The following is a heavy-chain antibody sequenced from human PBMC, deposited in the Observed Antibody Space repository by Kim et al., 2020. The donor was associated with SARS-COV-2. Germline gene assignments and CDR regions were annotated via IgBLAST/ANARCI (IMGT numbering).Heavy chain of an antibody. J-gene: IGHJ4*02. CDR3: AKYRGYCSGGWWYTGLDS. Sequence: SETLSLTCTVAGGSISSENDYWSWIRQPAGKGLEWIGRIHYSGNTNYNSSLRSRVTISVDTSKNQFSLKLSSVTAADTAFYFCAKYRGYCSGGWWYTGLDSWGQGTLVTVSS. CDR1: GGSISSENDY. V-gene: IGHV4-61*02. D-gene: IGHD2-15*01. CDR2: IHYSGNT.